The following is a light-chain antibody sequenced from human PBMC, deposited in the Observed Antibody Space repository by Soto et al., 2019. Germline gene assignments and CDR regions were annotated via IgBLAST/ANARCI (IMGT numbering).Light chain of an antibody. CDR3: QVYGSSPKT. J-gene: IGKJ1*01. CDR1: QSVSSN. CDR2: GAS. Sequence: EIVMTQSPATLSVSPGERATLSCRASQSVSSNLAWYQQKPGQAPRLLIYGASSRATGIPDRFSGSGSGTDFTLSISRLEPEDFAVYYCQVYGSSPKTFGQGTKVDIK. V-gene: IGKV3-20*01.